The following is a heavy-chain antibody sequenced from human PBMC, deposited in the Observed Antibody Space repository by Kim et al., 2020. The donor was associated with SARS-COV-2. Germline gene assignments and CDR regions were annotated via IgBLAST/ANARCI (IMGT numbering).Heavy chain of an antibody. V-gene: IGHV3-30*18. J-gene: IGHJ4*02. CDR1: GFTFSSYG. CDR3: AKDWGRYCSRGSCHRPDY. CDR2: ISYDGSNK. D-gene: IGHD2-15*01. Sequence: GGSLRLSCAASGFTFSSYGMHWVRQAPGKGLEWVAVISYDGSNKYYADSVKGRFTISRDNSKNTLYLQMNSLRAEDTAVYYCAKDWGRYCSRGSCHRPDYWGQGTLVTVSS.